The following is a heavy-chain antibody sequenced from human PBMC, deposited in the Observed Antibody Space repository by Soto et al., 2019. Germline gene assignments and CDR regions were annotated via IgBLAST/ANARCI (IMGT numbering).Heavy chain of an antibody. D-gene: IGHD2-15*01. Sequence: EVQLVESGGGLVQPGGSLRLSCAASGFTFSSYSMNWVRQAPGKGLEWVSYISSSSSTIYYADSVKGRFTISRDNAKNPLYLQTNTLRAEATAVSYCATHPALIAHIASFDPWGHGTLVTVSS. CDR2: ISSSSSTI. J-gene: IGHJ5*02. CDR3: ATHPALIAHIASFDP. V-gene: IGHV3-48*01. CDR1: GFTFSSYS.